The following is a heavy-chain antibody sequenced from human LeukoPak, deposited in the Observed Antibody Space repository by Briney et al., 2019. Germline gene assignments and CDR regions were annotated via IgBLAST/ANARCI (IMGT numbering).Heavy chain of an antibody. CDR1: GGSISSHY. J-gene: IGHJ4*02. CDR2: ISYSGST. V-gene: IGHV4-59*11. D-gene: IGHD5-24*01. CDR3: ARGYSYFDY. Sequence: PSETLSLTCTVSGGSISSHYWIWIRQPPGKGLEWIGYISYSGSTNYNPSLKSRVTISVDTSKNQFSLRLSSVTAADSAVYYCARGYSYFDYWGQGTLVTVSS.